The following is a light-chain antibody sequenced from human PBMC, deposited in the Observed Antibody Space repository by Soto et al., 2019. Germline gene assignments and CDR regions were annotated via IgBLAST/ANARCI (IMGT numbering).Light chain of an antibody. CDR3: QHYNSYSEA. CDR1: QTISSL. Sequence: DIQTTQSPSTLSESVGHRVTITCRASQTISSLLAWYQQKPGKAPKLLIYKASTLKSGVPSRFSGSGSGTEFTLTISSLQPDDFATYYCQHYNSYSEAFGQGTKVDI. V-gene: IGKV1-5*03. CDR2: KAS. J-gene: IGKJ1*01.